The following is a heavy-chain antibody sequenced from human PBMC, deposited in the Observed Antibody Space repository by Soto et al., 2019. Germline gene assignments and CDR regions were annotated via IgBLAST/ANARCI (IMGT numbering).Heavy chain of an antibody. V-gene: IGHV1-18*01. CDR3: ARGFIPDTD. Sequence: QVYLYQSEGEVKKPGASVKVSCTTSGYRFSDYGVSWVREAPGQGLEWMGWINTSNGNAKYAQKFQGRVILTTDPSTRTVFLELTSLSFADAAVYYCARGFIPDTDWGQGTRVTVSS. CDR2: INTSNGNA. J-gene: IGHJ1*01. D-gene: IGHD3-16*01. CDR1: GYRFSDYG.